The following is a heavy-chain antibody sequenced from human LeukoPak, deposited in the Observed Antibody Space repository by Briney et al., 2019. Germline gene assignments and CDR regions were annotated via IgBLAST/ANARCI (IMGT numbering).Heavy chain of an antibody. CDR1: GFTFKLYW. V-gene: IGHV3-74*01. Sequence: PGGSLRLSCAASGFTFKLYWMHWVRQVPGRGPVWVSRINHDGSDTIYADSVKGRFTISRDNSKNTLYLQMNSLRAEDTAVYYCARGLYYDTSGYYYHDYWGQGTLVTVSS. J-gene: IGHJ4*02. D-gene: IGHD3-22*01. CDR3: ARGLYYDTSGYYYHDY. CDR2: INHDGSDT.